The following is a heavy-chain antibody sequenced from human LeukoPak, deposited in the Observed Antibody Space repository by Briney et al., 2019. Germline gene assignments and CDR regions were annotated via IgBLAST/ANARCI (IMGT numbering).Heavy chain of an antibody. D-gene: IGHD3-22*01. CDR1: GYTFTGYY. CDR3: ARDRGSSGYYTHFDY. CDR2: INPNSGGT. V-gene: IGHV1-2*06. J-gene: IGHJ4*02. Sequence: ASVKVSCKASGYTFTGYYMHWVRQAPGQGLEWMGRINPNSGGTNYAQKFQGRVTMTRDTSISTAYMELSRPRSDDTAVYYCARDRGSSGYYTHFDYWGQGTLVTVSS.